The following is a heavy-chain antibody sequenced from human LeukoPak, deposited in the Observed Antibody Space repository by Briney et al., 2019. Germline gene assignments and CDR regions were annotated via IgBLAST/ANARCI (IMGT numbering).Heavy chain of an antibody. D-gene: IGHD4-11*01. V-gene: IGHV3-21*01. Sequence: PGGSLRLSCAASGFTFSSYSMNWVRQAPGKGLEWVSSISSSSSYIYYADSVKGRFTISRDNAKSSLYLQMNSLRAEDTAVYYCAREEVTTVTVDYWGQGTLVTVSS. CDR2: ISSSSSYI. CDR3: AREEVTTVTVDY. CDR1: GFTFSSYS. J-gene: IGHJ4*02.